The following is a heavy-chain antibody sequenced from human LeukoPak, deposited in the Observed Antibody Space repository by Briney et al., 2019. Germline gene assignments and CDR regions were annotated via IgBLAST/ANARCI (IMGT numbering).Heavy chain of an antibody. CDR2: ISWNSGSI. CDR1: GFTFDDYA. Sequence: PGRSLRLSCAASGFTFDDYAMHWVRHAPGKGLEWVSSISWNSGSIDYADSVKGRFTISRDNAKNSLYLQMNSLRAEDTALYYCAKDISSHYGVESWGQGTLVTVSS. D-gene: IGHD4-17*01. J-gene: IGHJ4*02. V-gene: IGHV3-9*01. CDR3: AKDISSHYGVES.